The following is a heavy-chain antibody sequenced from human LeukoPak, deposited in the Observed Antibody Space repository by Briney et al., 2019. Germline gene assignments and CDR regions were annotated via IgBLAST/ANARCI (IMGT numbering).Heavy chain of an antibody. V-gene: IGHV4-34*01. D-gene: IGHD3-22*01. CDR1: GGSFSGYY. Sequence: SETLSLTCAVYGGSFSGYYWSWIRQPPGKGLEWIGEINHSRSTNYNPSLKSRVTISVDTSKNQFSLKLSSVTAADTAVYYCAREYYYDSSGYYLAYYYYGMDVWGQGTTVTVSS. J-gene: IGHJ6*02. CDR2: INHSRST. CDR3: AREYYYDSSGYYLAYYYYGMDV.